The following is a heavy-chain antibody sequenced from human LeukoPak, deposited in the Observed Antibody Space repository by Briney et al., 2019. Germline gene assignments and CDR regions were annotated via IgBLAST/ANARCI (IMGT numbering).Heavy chain of an antibody. D-gene: IGHD2-2*01. V-gene: IGHV4-59*08. J-gene: IGHJ4*02. Sequence: PSETLSLTCIVSGASINSYYWSWLRQPPGKGLEWLGYISPSGITNYYPSLQSRVTISADTSRNQFSLKVRSVTAADTAVYYCARHDDVPVIRHGFDHWGQGTLVTVSS. CDR2: ISPSGIT. CDR1: GASINSYY. CDR3: ARHDDVPVIRHGFDH.